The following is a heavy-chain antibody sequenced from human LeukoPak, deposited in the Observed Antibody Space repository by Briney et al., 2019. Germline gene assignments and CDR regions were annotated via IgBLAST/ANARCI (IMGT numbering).Heavy chain of an antibody. CDR3: AREASGSYSRAFDI. CDR2: IIPIFGTA. Sequence: PVASVKVSCKASGGTFSSYAISWVRQAPGQGLEWMGGIIPIFGTANYAQKFQGRVTITADKSTSTAYMELSSLRSEDTAVYYCAREASGSYSRAFDIWGQGTMVTVSS. J-gene: IGHJ3*02. CDR1: GGTFSSYA. D-gene: IGHD1-26*01. V-gene: IGHV1-69*06.